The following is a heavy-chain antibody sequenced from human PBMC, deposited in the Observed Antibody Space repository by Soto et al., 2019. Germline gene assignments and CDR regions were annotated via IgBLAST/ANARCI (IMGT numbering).Heavy chain of an antibody. V-gene: IGHV3-21*01. CDR3: AIDRIPAALGDYYFAS. CDR1: GFTFSTYT. CDR2: ISSSSSYI. Sequence: EVQLVESGGGLVKPGGSLRLSCAASGFTFSTYTMNWVRQSPGKGLEWVSSISSSSSYIYYADSVMGRFTVSRDNAKNSLFLQMNSLRAEDTAVYYCAIDRIPAALGDYYFASWGQGTLVTVSS. D-gene: IGHD2-2*01. J-gene: IGHJ4*02.